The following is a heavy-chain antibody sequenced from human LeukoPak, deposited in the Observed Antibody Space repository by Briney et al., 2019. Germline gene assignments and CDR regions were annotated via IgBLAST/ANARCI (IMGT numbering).Heavy chain of an antibody. CDR2: IYPGDSDT. CDR1: GSSFTSYW. CDR3: ASLLSSATDKYCFDY. V-gene: IGHV5-51*01. Sequence: GESLKISCKGSGSSFTSYWIGWVRQMPGKGLEWMGIIYPGDSDTRYSPSFQGQVTISADKSISTAYLQWSSLKASDTAMYYCASLLSSATDKYCFDYWGQGTLVTVSS. D-gene: IGHD5-12*01. J-gene: IGHJ4*02.